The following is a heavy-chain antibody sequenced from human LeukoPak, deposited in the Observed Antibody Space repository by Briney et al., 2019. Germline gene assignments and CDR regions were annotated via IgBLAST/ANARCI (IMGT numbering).Heavy chain of an antibody. CDR2: MYSSGLT. CDR1: GGSISGYY. CDR3: ARVYCSGGNCFHFDY. J-gene: IGHJ4*02. D-gene: IGHD2-15*01. V-gene: IGHV4-4*07. Sequence: SETLSVTSIIPGGSISGYYWSWMRPPAGKGLDWIGRMYSSGLTDYNPSLKRRATMSLDTSKNQFSLKLSSVTAADTAMYYCARVYCSGGNCFHFDYWGQGTLVTVSS.